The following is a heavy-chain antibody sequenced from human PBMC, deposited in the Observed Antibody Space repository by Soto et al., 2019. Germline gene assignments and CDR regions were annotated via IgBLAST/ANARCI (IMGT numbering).Heavy chain of an antibody. Sequence: GAPVKVSCKGSGYTFSRHGISWVRQGPGQGLEWMGWISAYNGNTNYAQKLQGRVTMTTDTSTSTAYMELRSLRSDDTAVYYCARVGYSSGWYCDYWGQGTLVTVSS. J-gene: IGHJ4*02. CDR3: ARVGYSSGWYCDY. CDR2: ISAYNGNT. CDR1: GYTFSRHG. V-gene: IGHV1-18*04. D-gene: IGHD6-19*01.